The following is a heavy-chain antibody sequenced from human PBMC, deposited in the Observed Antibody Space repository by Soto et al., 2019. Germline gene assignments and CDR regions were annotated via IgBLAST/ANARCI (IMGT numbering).Heavy chain of an antibody. Sequence: ASVKVSCKASGYTLTSYGISWVRQAPGQGLEWMGWISTYNSGTKYAHKFQDRVTMTTDTSTSTAYMELRSLRSDDTAVYYCAREYCSGGSCYGGDYWGQGTLVIVSS. CDR2: ISTYNSGT. CDR3: AREYCSGGSCYGGDY. CDR1: GYTLTSYG. D-gene: IGHD2-15*01. J-gene: IGHJ4*02. V-gene: IGHV1-18*01.